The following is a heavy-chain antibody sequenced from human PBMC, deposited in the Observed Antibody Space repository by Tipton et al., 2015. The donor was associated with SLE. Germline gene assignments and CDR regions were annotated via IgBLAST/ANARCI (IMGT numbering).Heavy chain of an antibody. J-gene: IGHJ3*02. Sequence: LRLSCTVSGGSISSHYWSWIRQPPGKGLEWIGYIYYSGSTNYNPSLKSRVTMSVDTSKNQFSLKLSSVTAADTAVYYCARDYYYDSSGGDAFDIWGQGTMVTVSS. CDR1: GGSISSHY. CDR3: ARDYYYDSSGGDAFDI. V-gene: IGHV4-59*11. CDR2: IYYSGST. D-gene: IGHD3-22*01.